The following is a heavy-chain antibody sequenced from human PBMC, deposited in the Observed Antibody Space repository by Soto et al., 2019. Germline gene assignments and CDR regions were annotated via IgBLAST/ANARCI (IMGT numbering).Heavy chain of an antibody. Sequence: QVQLVESGGGVVQPGRSLRLSCAASGFTFSTYAMHWVRQAPGKGPEWVAIISDDGINKYYADSVRGRFTISRDNSKNTVYLQMNSLRAEDTAVYYCAKVRERQNDAFDIWGQGTMVTVSS. V-gene: IGHV3-30-3*01. CDR3: AKVRERQNDAFDI. CDR2: ISDDGINK. CDR1: GFTFSTYA. D-gene: IGHD1-26*01. J-gene: IGHJ3*02.